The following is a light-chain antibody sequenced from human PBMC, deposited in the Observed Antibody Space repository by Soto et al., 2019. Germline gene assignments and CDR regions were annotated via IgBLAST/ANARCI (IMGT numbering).Light chain of an antibody. CDR2: GAS. CDR1: QSIGYS. J-gene: IGKJ2*01. CDR3: QQYNNWPAYS. V-gene: IGKV3-15*01. Sequence: EIVLTQSPATLSLSPGEGATLSCRASQSIGYSLAWYQQKPGLAPRLLIFGASTRITGIPARFSGSGSGTEFTLTISSLQSDDFAVYYCQQYNNWPAYSFGPGTKLEIK.